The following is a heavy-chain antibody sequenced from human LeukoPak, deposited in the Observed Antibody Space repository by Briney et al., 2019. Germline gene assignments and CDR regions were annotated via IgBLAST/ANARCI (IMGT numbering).Heavy chain of an antibody. CDR3: ARGPMVRTNLFDY. D-gene: IGHD3-10*01. Sequence: GGSLRLSCAASGFTFDDYAMHWVRQAPGKGLEWVSSISWNSAAIGYADSVKGRFTISRDNAQNSLYLQMTSLRAEDTAVYYCARGPMVRTNLFDYWGQGTRVTVSS. V-gene: IGHV3-9*01. J-gene: IGHJ4*02. CDR1: GFTFDDYA. CDR2: ISWNSAAI.